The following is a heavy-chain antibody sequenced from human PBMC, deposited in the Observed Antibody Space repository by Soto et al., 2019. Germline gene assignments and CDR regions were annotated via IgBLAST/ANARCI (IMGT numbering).Heavy chain of an antibody. CDR3: ARDDGLGLAPYYGMVV. CDR2: ISSSGSTI. CDR1: GFTFSSYE. Sequence: EVQLVESGGGLVQPGGSLRRSCAASGFTFSSYEMNWVRQAPGKGLEWVSYISSSGSTIFYADSVKGRFTISRDNAKNSLYLQMNSLRAEDTAVYYCARDDGLGLAPYYGMVVWGQGTTDTVSS. D-gene: IGHD3-10*01. V-gene: IGHV3-48*03. J-gene: IGHJ6*02.